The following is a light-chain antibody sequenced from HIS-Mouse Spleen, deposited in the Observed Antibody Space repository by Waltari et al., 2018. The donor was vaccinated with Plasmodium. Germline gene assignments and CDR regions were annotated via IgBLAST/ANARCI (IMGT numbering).Light chain of an antibody. CDR1: KLGDKY. CDR3: QAWDSSTAV. CDR2: QDS. V-gene: IGLV3-1*01. J-gene: IGLJ3*02. Sequence: SYELTQPPSVSVSPGPTASITCSGDKLGDKYACWYQQKPGQSPVLVIYQDSKRPSGTPERFSGSNSGNTATLTISGTQAMDEADYYCQAWDSSTAVFGGGTKLTVL.